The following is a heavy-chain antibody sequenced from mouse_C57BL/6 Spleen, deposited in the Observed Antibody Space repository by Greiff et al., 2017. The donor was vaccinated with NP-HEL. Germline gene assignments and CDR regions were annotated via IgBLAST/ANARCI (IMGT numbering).Heavy chain of an antibody. CDR1: GYTFTSYG. V-gene: IGHV1-81*01. J-gene: IGHJ4*01. CDR3: ARDDGYKGAMDY. CDR2: IYPRSGNT. D-gene: IGHD2-3*01. Sequence: VQLQESGAELARPGASVKLSCKASGYTFTSYGISWVKQRTGQGLEWIGEIYPRSGNTYYNEKFKGKATLTADKSSSTAYMELRSLTSEDSAVYFCARDDGYKGAMDYWGQGTSVTVSS.